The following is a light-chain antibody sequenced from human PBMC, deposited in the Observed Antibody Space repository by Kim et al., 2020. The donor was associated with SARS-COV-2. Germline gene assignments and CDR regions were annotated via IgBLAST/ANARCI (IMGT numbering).Light chain of an antibody. CDR1: SLRSYY. Sequence: SSELTQDPAVSVALGQTVRITCQGDSLRSYYASWYQQKPGQAPLLVIFGKNNRPSGIPDRFSGSNSGNTASLTISGDQAEDEADYYCKSRDSSGYRVVFG. J-gene: IGLJ2*01. CDR2: GKN. V-gene: IGLV3-19*01. CDR3: KSRDSSGYRVV.